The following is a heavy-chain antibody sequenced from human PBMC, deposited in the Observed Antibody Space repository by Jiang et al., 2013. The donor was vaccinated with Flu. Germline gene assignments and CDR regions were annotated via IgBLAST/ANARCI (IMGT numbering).Heavy chain of an antibody. V-gene: IGHV1-2*04. CDR2: IDPYSGGT. CDR1: GYTFTDYY. J-gene: IGHJ1*01. Sequence: SGAEVKKPGASVKVSCKASGYTFTDYYIHWVRQAPGQGLEWMGWIDPYSGGTNYAQKFQGWVTMTRDTSISTVYMDLSRLTSDATAVYYCARVYYSAYNYWGFWGQGTLVTVSS. D-gene: IGHD5-12*01. CDR3: ARVYYSAYNYWGF.